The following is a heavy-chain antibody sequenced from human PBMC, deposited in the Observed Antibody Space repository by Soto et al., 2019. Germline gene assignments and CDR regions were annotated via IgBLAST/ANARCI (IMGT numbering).Heavy chain of an antibody. Sequence: EVQLLESGGGLLQPGGSLRLSCEASGFTFSNHAMSWVRQAPGKGLEWVSAIIAGGGATYNADSVKGRFAISRDNSKNTLYLQMNSLRAEDTAVYYCAKYGGAYYKYYAMDAWGQGTTVTVSS. CDR1: GFTFSNHA. V-gene: IGHV3-23*01. CDR2: IIAGGGAT. D-gene: IGHD4-17*01. CDR3: AKYGGAYYKYYAMDA. J-gene: IGHJ6*02.